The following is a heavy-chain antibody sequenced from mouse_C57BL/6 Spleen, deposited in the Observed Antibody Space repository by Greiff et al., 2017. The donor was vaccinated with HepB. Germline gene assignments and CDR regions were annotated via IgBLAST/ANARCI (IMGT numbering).Heavy chain of an antibody. V-gene: IGHV14-2*01. CDR2: IDPEDGDT. CDR1: GFNFKDYY. J-gene: IGHJ4*01. D-gene: IGHD1-1*01. CDR3: DREYTGYYAMDY. Sequence: VQLQQSGAELVKPGASVKLSCTASGFNFKDYYMHWVKQRPEQGLEWIGRIDPEDGDTKYDTKFQGKATITADTSSNTAYLQLSRLTSEDTAVYYCDREYTGYYAMDYWGQGTSVTVSS.